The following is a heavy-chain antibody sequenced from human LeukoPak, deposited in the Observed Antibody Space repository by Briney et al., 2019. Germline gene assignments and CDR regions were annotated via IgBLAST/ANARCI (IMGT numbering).Heavy chain of an antibody. V-gene: IGHV4-4*07. CDR1: GGSISSYY. CDR2: IYTSGST. J-gene: IGHJ6*03. D-gene: IGHD5-18*01. Sequence: SETLSLTCTVSGGSISSYYWSWIRQPAGKGLEWIGRIYTSGSTNYNPSLKSRVTISVDTSKNQFSLKLSSVTAADTAVYYCARDTADTAMVGRYYYYYYMDVWGKGTTVTISS. CDR3: ARDTADTAMVGRYYYYYYMDV.